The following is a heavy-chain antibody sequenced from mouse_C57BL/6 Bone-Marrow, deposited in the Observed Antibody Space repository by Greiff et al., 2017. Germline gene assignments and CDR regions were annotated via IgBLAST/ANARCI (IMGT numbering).Heavy chain of an antibody. CDR1: GFTFSSYG. CDR3: ARGPTVKRAF. V-gene: IGHV5-6*01. D-gene: IGHD1-3*01. J-gene: IGHJ3*01. Sequence: EVMLVESGGDLVKPGGSLKISCAASGFTFSSYGMSWVRQTPDKRLEWVATISSGGSYTYYPDSVKGRFTISSDNAKNTLYLQMSRQKSEDPSMYYCARGPTVKRAFWGQGTLVTVSA. CDR2: ISSGGSYT.